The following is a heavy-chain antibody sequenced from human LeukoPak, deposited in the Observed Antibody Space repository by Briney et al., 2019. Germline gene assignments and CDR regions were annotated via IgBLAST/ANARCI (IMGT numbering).Heavy chain of an antibody. Sequence: GGSLRLSCSASGFTFSNYAMSWVRQAPGKGLEWVSAIIGSGSNTYYTDSVKGRFTVSRDNSKSTLYLQMNSLRAEDTAVYYCAKDLGGYSNVFYFDYWGQGTLVTVSS. D-gene: IGHD5-18*01. J-gene: IGHJ4*02. CDR2: IIGSGSNT. CDR1: GFTFSNYA. V-gene: IGHV3-23*01. CDR3: AKDLGGYSNVFYFDY.